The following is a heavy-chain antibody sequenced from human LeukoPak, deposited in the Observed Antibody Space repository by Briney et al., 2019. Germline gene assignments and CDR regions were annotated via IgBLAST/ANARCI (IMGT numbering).Heavy chain of an antibody. Sequence: SETLSLTCTVSGGSISSYYWNWIRQPPGKGLEWIGYTYYSGSTNYNPSLKSRVTTSVDTSKNQFSLKLSSVTAADTAVYYCARERLGYYDRSGLDCWGQGTLVTVSS. D-gene: IGHD3-22*01. CDR3: ARERLGYYDRSGLDC. J-gene: IGHJ4*02. CDR2: TYYSGST. V-gene: IGHV4-59*01. CDR1: GGSISSYY.